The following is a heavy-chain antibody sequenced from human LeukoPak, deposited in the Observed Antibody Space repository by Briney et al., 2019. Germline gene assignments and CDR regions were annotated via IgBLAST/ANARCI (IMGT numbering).Heavy chain of an antibody. V-gene: IGHV3-7*01. CDR3: ARGKLIGDPHFDH. CDR2: INQDGGEK. D-gene: IGHD3-10*01. Sequence: GGSLRLSCAASGFTFSNYWMSWVRQAPGKGLEWVAHINQDGGEKHYVDSVQGRLTISRDNAKNSLYLQMNGLRADDTAVYYCARGKLIGDPHFDHWGQGTLVTVSS. CDR1: GFTFSNYW. J-gene: IGHJ4*02.